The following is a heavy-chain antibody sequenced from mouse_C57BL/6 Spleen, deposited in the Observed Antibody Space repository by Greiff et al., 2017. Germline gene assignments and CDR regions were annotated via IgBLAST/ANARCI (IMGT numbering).Heavy chain of an antibody. J-gene: IGHJ3*01. Sequence: VKLQESGPGLVQPSQSLSITCTVSGFSLTSYGVHWVRQSPGKGLEWLGVIWSGGSTDYNAAFISRLSISKDNSKSQVFFKMNSLQADDTAIYYCAREGDYYGSSSWFAYWGQGTLVTVAA. CDR2: IWSGGST. D-gene: IGHD1-1*01. V-gene: IGHV2-2*01. CDR1: GFSLTSYG. CDR3: AREGDYYGSSSWFAY.